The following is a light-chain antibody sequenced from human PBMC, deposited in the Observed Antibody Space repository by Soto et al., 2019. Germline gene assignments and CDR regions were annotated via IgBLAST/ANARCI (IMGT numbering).Light chain of an antibody. Sequence: EIVLTQSPATLSLSPGERATLSCRASQSIGLAIAWYQHKPGQAPRLLIYGASSRATGIPARFSGSGSGTEFTLTISSLQSEDFALYYCQQRSTWPTFGQGTRLEIK. V-gene: IGKV3-11*01. CDR3: QQRSTWPT. J-gene: IGKJ5*01. CDR2: GAS. CDR1: QSIGLA.